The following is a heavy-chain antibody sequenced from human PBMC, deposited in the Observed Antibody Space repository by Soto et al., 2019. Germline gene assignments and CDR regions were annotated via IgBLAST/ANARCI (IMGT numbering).Heavy chain of an antibody. CDR3: ARPPGIAAAGTYYYYYYGMDV. D-gene: IGHD6-13*01. CDR1: GGTFSSYA. J-gene: IGHJ6*02. Sequence: QVQLVQSGAEVKKPGSSVKVSCKASGGTFSSYAISWVRQAPGQGLEWMGGIIPIFGTANYAQKFQGRVKITADESTSTAYMELSSLRSEDTAVYYCARPPGIAAAGTYYYYYYGMDVWGQGPTVTVSS. V-gene: IGHV1-69*12. CDR2: IIPIFGTA.